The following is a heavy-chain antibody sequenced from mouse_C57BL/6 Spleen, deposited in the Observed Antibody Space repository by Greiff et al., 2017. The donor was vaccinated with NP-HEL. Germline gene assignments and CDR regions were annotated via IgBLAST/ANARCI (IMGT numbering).Heavy chain of an antibody. Sequence: VQLQESGAELVKPGASVKLSCKASGYTFTSYWMHWVKQRPGKGLEWIGDINPSSGYTKYNQKFKGKATLTADKSSSTAYMKLRSLTYEDSAVYYCARLLTGYVCDLDYWGQGTTVTVSS. CDR1: GYTFTSYW. V-gene: IGHV1-7*01. J-gene: IGHJ2*01. D-gene: IGHD2-2*01. CDR2: INPSSGYT. CDR3: ARLLTGYVCDLDY.